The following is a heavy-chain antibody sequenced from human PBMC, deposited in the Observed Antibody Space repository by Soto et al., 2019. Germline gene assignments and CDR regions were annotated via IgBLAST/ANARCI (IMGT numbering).Heavy chain of an antibody. D-gene: IGHD6-19*01. V-gene: IGHV4-34*01. CDR1: GGSFSGYY. J-gene: IGHJ4*02. CDR3: ARGAGSGWSNFDY. Sequence: SETLCLTCAVYGGSFSGYYWSWIRQPPGKGLEWIGEINHSGSTNYNPSLKSRVTISVDTSKNQFSLKLSSVTAADTAVYYCARGAGSGWSNFDYWGQGTLVTVSS. CDR2: INHSGST.